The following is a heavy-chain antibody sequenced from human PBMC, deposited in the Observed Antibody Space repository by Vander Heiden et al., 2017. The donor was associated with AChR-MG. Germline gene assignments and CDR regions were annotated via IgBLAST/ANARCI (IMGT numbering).Heavy chain of an antibody. D-gene: IGHD4-17*01. J-gene: IGHJ3*02. CDR3: ARGQGLRPRNAVDI. V-gene: IGHV3-23*01. Sequence: EVQVLESGGGLGPPGGSLRLSSAASGFTFSNHAMNWVRRAPGKGLEWVSTISGSGDTTYYAGSVQGRFTISRDNSKNTLSLQMNSLRVEDTAVYYCARGQGLRPRNAVDIWGQGTMVTVSS. CDR1: GFTFSNHA. CDR2: ISGSGDTT.